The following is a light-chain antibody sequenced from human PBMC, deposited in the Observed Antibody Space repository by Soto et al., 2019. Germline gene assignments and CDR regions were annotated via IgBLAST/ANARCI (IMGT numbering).Light chain of an antibody. CDR3: QQYNGWPRT. CDR1: QSVSIN. Sequence: ETVMTQSPATLSVSPGERATLSCRASQSVSINLAWYQQKPGQAPRLLIYGASTRATGIPARFSGSGSGTEFTLTISRLQSEDFAVYYCQQYNGWPRTFGQGTKVDIK. V-gene: IGKV3-15*01. CDR2: GAS. J-gene: IGKJ1*01.